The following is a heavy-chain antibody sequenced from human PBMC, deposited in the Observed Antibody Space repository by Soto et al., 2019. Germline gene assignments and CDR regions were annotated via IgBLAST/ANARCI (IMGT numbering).Heavy chain of an antibody. CDR3: VLGGLETGYYRDMDY. Sequence: QDHLVQSGAEVKKPGASAKVSCKASGYTFNTYGINWVRQAPGRALEWVAWLSAYNGDTSYAQHFPGRITVTTETVTNTAYMELRSLRPDDTAVYFCVLGGLETGYYRDMDYWGQGTLVSVSS. CDR1: GYTFNTYG. D-gene: IGHD3-9*01. CDR2: LSAYNGDT. J-gene: IGHJ4*02. V-gene: IGHV1-18*04.